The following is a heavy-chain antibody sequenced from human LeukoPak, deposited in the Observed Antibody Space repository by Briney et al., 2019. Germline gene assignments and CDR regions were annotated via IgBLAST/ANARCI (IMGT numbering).Heavy chain of an antibody. J-gene: IGHJ4*02. V-gene: IGHV3-7*01. CDR3: ARVYYGSGSYNYFDY. CDR2: IKEDGSEK. D-gene: IGHD3-10*01. Sequence: PGGSLRLSCAASGFTFKSYWMSWVRQAPGKGLEWVASIKEDGSEKYYVDSVKGRFTISRDNAENPLYLQMNSLRAEDTAVYYCARVYYGSGSYNYFDYWGQGTLVTVSS. CDR1: GFTFKSYW.